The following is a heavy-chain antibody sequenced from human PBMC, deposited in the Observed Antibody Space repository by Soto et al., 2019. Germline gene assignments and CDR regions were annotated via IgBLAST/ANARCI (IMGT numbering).Heavy chain of an antibody. Sequence: QVQLVQSGAEVKKPGASVKVSCKASGYTFTNFGMSWVRQAPGQGLEWMGWISAYNGNTNYAQKFQGRVTMTPDTSTSTAYMEVTSLSFDAPAVYYCARGGTPLDYWGQGTLVTVSS. J-gene: IGHJ4*02. CDR3: ARGGTPLDY. V-gene: IGHV1-18*01. CDR1: GYTFTNFG. CDR2: ISAYNGNT. D-gene: IGHD3-16*01.